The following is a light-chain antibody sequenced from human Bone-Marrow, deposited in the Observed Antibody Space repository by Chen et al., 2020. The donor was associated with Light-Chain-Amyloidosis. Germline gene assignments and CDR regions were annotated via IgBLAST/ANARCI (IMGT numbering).Light chain of an antibody. CDR1: QTVTSNY. CDR2: ATS. J-gene: IGKJ1*01. Sequence: EIVLTQSPGSLSLSPGEGATLSCRASQTVTSNYLAWYQQKPGQAPRLLIYATSTRATGIPDRFSGSESGTDFTLTISRLEPEDFAVYYCQQYGRTFGQGTKVELK. V-gene: IGKV3-20*01. CDR3: QQYGRT.